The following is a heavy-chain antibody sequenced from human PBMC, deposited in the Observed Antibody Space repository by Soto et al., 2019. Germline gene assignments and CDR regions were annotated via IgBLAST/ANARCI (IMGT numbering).Heavy chain of an antibody. J-gene: IGHJ4*02. CDR2: ISGGT. CDR1: VFIFSAFD. V-gene: IGHV3-23*01. D-gene: IGHD3-10*01. CDR3: AIGGPGGPLGH. Sequence: DVQLFESGGGLLQPGGSLRLSCAASVFIFSAFDMSWVREAPGKGLEWVSSISGGTYYADSVKGRFTISRDKSKNTLYLQMNGLRAEDTAVYYCAIGGPGGPLGHWGQGTLVTVSS.